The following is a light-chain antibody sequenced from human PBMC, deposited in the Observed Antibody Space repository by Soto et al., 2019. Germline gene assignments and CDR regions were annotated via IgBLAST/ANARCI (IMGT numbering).Light chain of an antibody. Sequence: QCALTQPASVSGSPGQSIAISCTGTSSDVGGYNYVSWYQQHPGKAPKLMIYDVSNRPSGVSNRFSGSKSGNTASLTISGLQAEDEADYYCSSYTSSSLHVFGAGTKVTV. CDR1: SSDVGGYNY. CDR2: DVS. CDR3: SSYTSSSLHV. J-gene: IGLJ1*01. V-gene: IGLV2-14*03.